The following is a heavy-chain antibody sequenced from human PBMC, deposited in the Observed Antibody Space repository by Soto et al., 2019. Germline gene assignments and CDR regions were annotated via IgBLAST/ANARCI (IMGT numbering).Heavy chain of an antibody. J-gene: IGHJ5*02. CDR2: IYYSGST. V-gene: IGHV4-30-4*01. CDR3: VREGRDNWFDP. Sequence: SETLSLTCTFSVVSISSGDYYCSWIRQPPWKGLEWIGYIYYSGSTFYNPSLKNRVTISLDTSKIQFSLKLSSVTAADTAVYYYVREGRDNWFDPWGQGTLVTVS. CDR1: VVSISSGDYY.